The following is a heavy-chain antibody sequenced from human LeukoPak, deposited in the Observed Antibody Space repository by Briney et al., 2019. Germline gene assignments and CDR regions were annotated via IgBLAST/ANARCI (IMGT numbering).Heavy chain of an antibody. V-gene: IGHV4-34*01. CDR1: GGSFSGYY. D-gene: IGHD2-15*01. CDR3: ASDCSGGSCYPY. Sequence: SETLSLTCAVYGGSFSGYYWSWIRQPPGKGLEWIGEINNSGSTNYNPSLKSRVTISVDTSKNQFSLKLSSVTAADAAVYYCASDCSGGSCYPYWGQGTLVTVSS. J-gene: IGHJ4*02. CDR2: INNSGST.